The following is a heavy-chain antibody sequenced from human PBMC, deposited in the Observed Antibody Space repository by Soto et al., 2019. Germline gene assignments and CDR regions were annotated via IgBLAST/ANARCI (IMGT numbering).Heavy chain of an antibody. CDR3: ARDSSSGYYLEY. Sequence: QLQLQESGSGLVKPSQTLSLTCAVSGDSISSGGYSWNWIRQPPGKGLEWIGYIYHSGGTDYNPSLKSRVTITVDSSNNQFSLKLNSVTAADTAVYYCARDSSSGYYLEYWGQGTLVTVSS. D-gene: IGHD3-22*01. V-gene: IGHV4-30-2*01. CDR2: IYHSGGT. J-gene: IGHJ4*02. CDR1: GDSISSGGYS.